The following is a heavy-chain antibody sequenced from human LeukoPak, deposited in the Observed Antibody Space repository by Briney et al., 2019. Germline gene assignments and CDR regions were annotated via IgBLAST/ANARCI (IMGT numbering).Heavy chain of an antibody. CDR3: ARRYGDYVGSFEY. CDR2: INSAGSYT. J-gene: IGHJ4*02. D-gene: IGHD4-17*01. CDR1: GFTFSGFW. Sequence: GGSLRLSCAASGFTFSGFWMHWVRHAPGKGLVWVSRINSAGSYTNYADSVKGRFAISRDNAKNTLYLQMNSLRAEDTAVYYCARRYGDYVGSFEYWGQGTLVTVSS. V-gene: IGHV3-74*01.